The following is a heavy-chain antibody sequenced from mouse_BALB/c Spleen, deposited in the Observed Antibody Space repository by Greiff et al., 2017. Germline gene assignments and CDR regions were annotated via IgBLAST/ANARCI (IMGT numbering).Heavy chain of an antibody. CDR3: TRSEPIYYGSPFAY. V-gene: IGHV1S81*02. J-gene: IGHJ3*01. D-gene: IGHD2-1*01. Sequence: QVQLQQSGAELVKPGASVKLSCKASGYTFTSYYMYWVKQRPGQGLEWIGEINPSNGGTNFNEKFKSKATLTVDKSSSTAYMQLSSLTSEDSAVYYCTRSEPIYYGSPFAYWGQGTLVTVSA. CDR1: GYTFTSYY. CDR2: INPSNGGT.